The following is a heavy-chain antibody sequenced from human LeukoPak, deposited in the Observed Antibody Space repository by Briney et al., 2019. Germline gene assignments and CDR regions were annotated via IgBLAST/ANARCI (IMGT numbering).Heavy chain of an antibody. Sequence: PGTSLRLSCAASGFTFGSYSMHWVRQAPGKGLEWLAVICYDGSNEYYGDSVKGRFTISRDNSKNTLFLQMSSLRAEDTAVYYCATDFCSGGSCYSWVYYYYMDVWGKGTTVTVSS. J-gene: IGHJ6*03. D-gene: IGHD2-15*01. V-gene: IGHV3-33*03. CDR2: ICYDGSNE. CDR3: ATDFCSGGSCYSWVYYYYMDV. CDR1: GFTFGSYS.